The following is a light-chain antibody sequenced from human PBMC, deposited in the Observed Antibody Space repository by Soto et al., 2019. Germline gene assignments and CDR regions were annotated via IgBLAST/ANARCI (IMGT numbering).Light chain of an antibody. J-gene: IGKJ1*01. CDR2: GAS. Sequence: EIVLTQSPGTLSLSPGERATLSCRASQSVSSSYLAWYQQKPGQAPRLLIYGASSRATGIPDRFSGSGSGTDFTLTISRLKTEDFAVYYCQQYGSSPGTFGQGTKVEIK. V-gene: IGKV3-20*01. CDR1: QSVSSSY. CDR3: QQYGSSPGT.